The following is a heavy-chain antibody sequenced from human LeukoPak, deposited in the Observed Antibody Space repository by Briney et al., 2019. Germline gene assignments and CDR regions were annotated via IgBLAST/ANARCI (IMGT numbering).Heavy chain of an antibody. CDR3: ARGTMVRGVIDNYYYGMDV. Sequence: DASLLNSCSASCYTFSSYDINGVRQATGQGLLWMGWMNSNSGNTGYAQEFQGRVTMTRNTSISTAYMELSSLRSEDTAVYYCARGTMVRGVIDNYYYGMDVWGQGTTVTVS. J-gene: IGHJ6*02. V-gene: IGHV1-8*01. D-gene: IGHD3-10*01. CDR1: CYTFSSYD. CDR2: MNSNSGNT.